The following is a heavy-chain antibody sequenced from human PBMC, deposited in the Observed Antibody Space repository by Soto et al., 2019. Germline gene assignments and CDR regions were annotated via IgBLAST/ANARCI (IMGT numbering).Heavy chain of an antibody. CDR2: IYSGGST. CDR1: GFTVSSNY. CDR3: ARAGYYGSGSYYTFGAFDI. V-gene: IGHV3-53*04. D-gene: IGHD3-10*01. Sequence: EVQLVESGGGLVQPGGSLRLSCAASGFTVSSNYMSWVHQAPGKGLEWVSVIYSGGSTYYADSVKGRFTISRHNSKNTLYLQMNSLRAEDTAVYYCARAGYYGSGSYYTFGAFDIWGQGTMVTVSS. J-gene: IGHJ3*02.